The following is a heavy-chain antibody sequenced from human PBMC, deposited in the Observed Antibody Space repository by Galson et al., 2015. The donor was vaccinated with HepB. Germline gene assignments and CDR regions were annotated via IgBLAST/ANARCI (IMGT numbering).Heavy chain of an antibody. CDR1: GFTFSSCA. CDR3: AKDGRGGHIYGD. Sequence: SLRLSCAASGFTFSSCAMSWVRQAPGKRLECITVISGGGSSTYYADSVKGRFTISRDNSKNTVSLQINSLRAEDTAVYYCAKDGRGGHIYGDWGQGTLVTVSS. CDR2: ISGGGSST. J-gene: IGHJ4*02. V-gene: IGHV3-23*01. D-gene: IGHD5-18*01.